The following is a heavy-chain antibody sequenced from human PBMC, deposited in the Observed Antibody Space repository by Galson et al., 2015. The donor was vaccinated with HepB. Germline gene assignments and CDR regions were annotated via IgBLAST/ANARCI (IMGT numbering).Heavy chain of an antibody. J-gene: IGHJ6*02. Sequence: SLRLSCAASGITFTSYAMSWVRQAPGKGLEWVSGIIGSGGSTYYADSVEGRLTISRDNSRNTLFLQMNNVRAEDTAVYYCAKRRGRMFQFSNHYSYYAMGVWGQGTTVTVSS. V-gene: IGHV3-23*01. CDR1: GITFTSYA. CDR2: IIGSGGST. CDR3: AKRRGRMFQFSNHYSYYAMGV. D-gene: IGHD3-10*02.